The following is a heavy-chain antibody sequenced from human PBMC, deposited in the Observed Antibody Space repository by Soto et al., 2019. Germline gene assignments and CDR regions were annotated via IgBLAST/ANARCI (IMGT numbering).Heavy chain of an antibody. CDR2: ISAYNGNT. V-gene: IGHV1-18*01. CDR3: ANAVDITVRGVPPSDC. D-gene: IGHD3-10*01. CDR1: GYTFTIYG. J-gene: IGHJ4*02. Sequence: ASAKISRTASGYTFTIYGIIWLRKAPGQGLEWMGWISAYNGNTNYAQKLQGRVTMTTDTSTSTAYMELRSPRSDDTAVYFCANAVDITVRGVPPSDCWGQGTLVTVSS.